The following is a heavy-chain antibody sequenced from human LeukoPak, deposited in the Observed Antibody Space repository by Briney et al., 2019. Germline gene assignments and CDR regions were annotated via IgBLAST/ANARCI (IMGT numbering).Heavy chain of an antibody. Sequence: SETLSLTCTVSGGSISSYYWSWIRQPPGKGLEWIGEINHSGSTNYNPSLKSRVTISVDTFKNQFSLKLSSVTAADTAVYYCARNKAGCFDPWGQGTLVTVSS. CDR1: GGSISSYY. CDR3: ARNKAGCFDP. V-gene: IGHV4-34*01. J-gene: IGHJ5*02. D-gene: IGHD1/OR15-1a*01. CDR2: INHSGST.